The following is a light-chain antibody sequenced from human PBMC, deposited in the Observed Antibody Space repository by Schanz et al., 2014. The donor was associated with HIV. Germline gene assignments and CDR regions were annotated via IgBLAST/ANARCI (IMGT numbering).Light chain of an antibody. CDR3: SSHAGRNSFVV. CDR1: GSEFGTSLS. Sequence: QSALTQPASVSGPPGQSITFSCTGAGSEFGTSLSVSWYQQHPGKAPKLIIYDVNNRPSGVYNRFSGSKSGNTASLTISGLQAEDEAYYYCSSHAGRNSFVVFGGGTKLTVL. J-gene: IGLJ2*01. V-gene: IGLV2-14*03. CDR2: DVN.